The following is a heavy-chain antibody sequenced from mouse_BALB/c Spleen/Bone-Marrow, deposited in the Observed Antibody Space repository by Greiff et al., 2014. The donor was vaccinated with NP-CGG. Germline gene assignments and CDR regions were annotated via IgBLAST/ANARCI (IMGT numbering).Heavy chain of an antibody. J-gene: IGHJ1*01. CDR3: AREKIYGNYLWYFDV. Sequence: QVQLQQSGSVLVRPGASVKLSCKASGYTFTSSWMHWAKQRPGQGLEWIGEIHPNSGNTNYNEKFKGKATLTVDTSSSTANVDLSSLTSEDSAVYYCAREKIYGNYLWYFDVWGAGTTVTVSS. D-gene: IGHD2-1*01. CDR2: IHPNSGNT. CDR1: GYTFTSSW. V-gene: IGHV1S130*01.